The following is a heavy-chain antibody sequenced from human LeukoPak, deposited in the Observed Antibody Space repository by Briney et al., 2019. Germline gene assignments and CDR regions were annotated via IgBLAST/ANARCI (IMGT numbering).Heavy chain of an antibody. Sequence: SETLSLTCAVSGYSISSGYYWGWIRQPPGKGLEWIGSIYHSGSTYHNPSLKSRVTISVDTSKNQFSLKLSSVTAADTAVYYCARGYSGYVSYRFDPWGQGTLVTVSS. CDR2: IYHSGST. D-gene: IGHD5-12*01. V-gene: IGHV4-38-2*01. CDR3: ARGYSGYVSYRFDP. J-gene: IGHJ5*02. CDR1: GYSISSGYY.